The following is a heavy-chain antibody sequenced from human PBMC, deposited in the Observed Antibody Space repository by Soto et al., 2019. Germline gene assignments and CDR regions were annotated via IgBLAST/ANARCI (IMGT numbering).Heavy chain of an antibody. Sequence: GESLKISCKGSGDSFTSYWIGWVRQMPGKGLEWMGIIYPGDSDTRYSPSFQGQVTISADKSISTAYLQWSSLKASDTAMYYCARRITVTPYYFDYWGQGTLVTVSS. CDR2: IYPGDSDT. CDR1: GDSFTSYW. CDR3: ARRITVTPYYFDY. V-gene: IGHV5-51*01. D-gene: IGHD4-17*01. J-gene: IGHJ4*02.